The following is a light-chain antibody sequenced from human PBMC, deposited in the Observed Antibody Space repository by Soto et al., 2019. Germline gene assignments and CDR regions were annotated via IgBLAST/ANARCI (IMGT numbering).Light chain of an antibody. CDR1: QSVSSSY. V-gene: IGKV3-20*01. J-gene: IGKJ1*01. CDR2: DAS. CDR3: QQYGSSPWT. Sequence: EIVLTQSPGTLSLSPGERATLSCRASQSVSSSYLAWYQQKPGQAPRLLIYDASSRATDIPYRFSGSGSGTDFTLNISRLEPEDFAVYYWQQYGSSPWTFGHGTKVEIK.